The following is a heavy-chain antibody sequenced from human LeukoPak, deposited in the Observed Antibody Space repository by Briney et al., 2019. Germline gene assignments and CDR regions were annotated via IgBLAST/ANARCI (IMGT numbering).Heavy chain of an antibody. V-gene: IGHV4-31*03. Sequence: SETLSLTCTVSGGSISSGGYYWSWIRQHPGKGLEWVGYIYYSGSTYYNPSLKSRVTISVDTSKNQFSLKLSSVTAADTAVYYCARGSYYGSGSDYWGQGTLVTVSS. CDR2: IYYSGST. CDR3: ARGSYYGSGSDY. CDR1: GGSISSGGYY. D-gene: IGHD3-10*01. J-gene: IGHJ4*02.